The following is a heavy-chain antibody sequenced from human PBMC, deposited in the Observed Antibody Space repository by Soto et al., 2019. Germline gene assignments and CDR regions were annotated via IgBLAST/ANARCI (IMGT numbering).Heavy chain of an antibody. D-gene: IGHD5-18*01. V-gene: IGHV3-23*01. J-gene: IGHJ4*02. Sequence: AGGTLRLSCAASGFIFNNYAMTWVRQPPGKGLEWVSTVTASGGGTFYANSVKGRLTISRDNSRNTLHLQMSSLRVEDTALYYCAKALVPALTAKFGYWGQGTLVNVSS. CDR1: GFIFNNYA. CDR2: VTASGGGT. CDR3: AKALVPALTAKFGY.